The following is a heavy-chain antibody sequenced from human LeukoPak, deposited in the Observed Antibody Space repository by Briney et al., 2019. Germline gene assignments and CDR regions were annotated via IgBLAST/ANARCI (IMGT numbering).Heavy chain of an antibody. V-gene: IGHV4-61*05. CDR1: GGSLSSSSYY. D-gene: IGHD1-26*01. J-gene: IGHJ4*02. CDR2: IYYSGST. Sequence: SETLSLTCTVSGGSLSSSSYYWGWIRQPPGKGLEWIGYIYYSGSTNYNPSLKSRVTISVDTSKNQFSLKLSSVTAADTAVYYCARLGLSWEASYYFDYWGQGTLVTVSS. CDR3: ARLGLSWEASYYFDY.